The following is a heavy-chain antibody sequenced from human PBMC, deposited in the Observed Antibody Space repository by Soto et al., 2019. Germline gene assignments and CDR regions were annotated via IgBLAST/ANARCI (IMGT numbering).Heavy chain of an antibody. Sequence: PGGSLRLSCAASGFTFSSYAMNWVRQAPGKGLEWVSAISGSGGSTYYADSVKGRFTISRDNSKNTLYLQMNSLRAEDTAVYYCAKPSSYGFWSGGTSNRDYYYYMDVWGKGTTVTVSS. CDR3: AKPSSYGFWSGGTSNRDYYYYMDV. CDR2: ISGSGGST. V-gene: IGHV3-23*01. D-gene: IGHD3-3*01. CDR1: GFTFSSYA. J-gene: IGHJ6*03.